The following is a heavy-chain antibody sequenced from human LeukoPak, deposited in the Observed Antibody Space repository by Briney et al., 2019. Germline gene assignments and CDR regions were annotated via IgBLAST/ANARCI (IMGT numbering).Heavy chain of an antibody. D-gene: IGHD3-22*01. J-gene: IGHJ4*02. V-gene: IGHV1-24*01. Sequence: GASVKVSCKVSGYTLTKLSMHWVRQAPGKGLEWMGGFDPEDGETIYAQKFQGRVTMTEDTSTDTAYMELSSLRSEDTAVYYCATAPKYYYDSSGYYYSDYWGQGTLVTVSS. CDR3: ATAPKYYYDSSGYYYSDY. CDR2: FDPEDGET. CDR1: GYTLTKLS.